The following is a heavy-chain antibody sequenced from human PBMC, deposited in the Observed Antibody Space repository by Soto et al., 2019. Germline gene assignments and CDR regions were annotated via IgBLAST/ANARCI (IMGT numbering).Heavy chain of an antibody. D-gene: IGHD3-10*01. CDR2: IKQDGSEK. V-gene: IGHV3-7*01. CDR1: GFTFSSYG. J-gene: IGHJ3*01. Sequence: GGSLRLSCAASGFTFSSYGMHWVRQAPGKGLEWVANIKQDGSEKYYVDSVKGRFTISRDNAKNSLYLQMSRLRAEDTAVYYCAKGSYGDPDGFDVWGQGTMVTVSS. CDR3: AKGSYGDPDGFDV.